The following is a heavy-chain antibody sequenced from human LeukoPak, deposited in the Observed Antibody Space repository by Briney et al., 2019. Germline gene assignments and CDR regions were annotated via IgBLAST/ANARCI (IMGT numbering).Heavy chain of an antibody. CDR3: ASVAVAGYDFDY. Sequence: GGSLRLSCAASGFTVSINYMSWVRQAPGKGLEWGSIIYSGGSTYYADSVKGRFTISRDNSKNTLYLQMNSLRAEDTAVYYCASVAVAGYDFDYWGQGTLVTVSS. D-gene: IGHD6-19*01. CDR2: IYSGGST. J-gene: IGHJ4*01. CDR1: GFTVSINY. V-gene: IGHV3-66*01.